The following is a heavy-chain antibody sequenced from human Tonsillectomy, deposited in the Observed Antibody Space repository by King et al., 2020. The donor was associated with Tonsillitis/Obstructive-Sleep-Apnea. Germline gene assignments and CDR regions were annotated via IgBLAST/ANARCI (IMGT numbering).Heavy chain of an antibody. CDR3: ARERPDYGDYTTGAFDI. D-gene: IGHD4-17*01. CDR2: FKPNSGVT. CDR1: AYTFTDYD. V-gene: IGHV1-2*06. J-gene: IGHJ3*02. Sequence: VQLVESGAEVKKPGASVKVSCKASAYTFTDYDLHGVRQAPVQGLDWIGLFKPNSGVTKDAQKFQGRVTMTRDTSISTAYMELSSLRSDDTAVYYCARERPDYGDYTTGAFDIWGQGTMVTVSS.